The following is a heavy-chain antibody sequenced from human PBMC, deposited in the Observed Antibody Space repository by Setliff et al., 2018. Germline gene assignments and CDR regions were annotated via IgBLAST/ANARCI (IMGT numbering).Heavy chain of an antibody. Sequence: GESLKISCKGSGYSFTSYWIGWVRQMPGKGLEWMGIIYPGDSDTGYSPSFQGQVTISADKSISTAYLQWSSLKASDTAMYYCASTLYYYDSSGYGAFDIRGQGTMVTVSS. D-gene: IGHD3-22*01. J-gene: IGHJ3*02. V-gene: IGHV5-51*01. CDR3: ASTLYYYDSSGYGAFDI. CDR2: IYPGDSDT. CDR1: GYSFTSYW.